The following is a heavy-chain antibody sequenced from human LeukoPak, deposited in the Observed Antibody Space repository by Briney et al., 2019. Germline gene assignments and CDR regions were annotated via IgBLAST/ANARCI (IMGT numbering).Heavy chain of an antibody. D-gene: IGHD2-15*01. V-gene: IGHV1-2*06. CDR2: INPNSGGT. J-gene: IGHJ4*02. CDR3: ARDWSRIVVVVAPPGY. CDR1: GYTFTGYY. Sequence: ASVKVSCKASGYTFTGYYMHWVLQAPGQGLEWMGRINPNSGGTNYAQKFQGRVTMTRDTSISTAYMELSRLRSDDTAVYYCARDWSRIVVVVAPPGYWGQGTLVTVSS.